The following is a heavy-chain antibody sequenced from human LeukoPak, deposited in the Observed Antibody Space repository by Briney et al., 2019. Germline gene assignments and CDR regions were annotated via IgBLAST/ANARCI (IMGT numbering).Heavy chain of an antibody. J-gene: IGHJ4*02. V-gene: IGHV3-21*01. CDR3: ARDRISGGGWSPGVDL. D-gene: IGHD6-19*01. CDR2: ISSSSSYI. Sequence: PGGSLRLSCAASGFTFSSYSMNWVRQAPGKGLEWVSSISSSSSYIYYADSVKGRFTISRDNSKNTLYLEMNSLRAEDTAVYYCARDRISGGGWSPGVDLWGQGTLVAVST. CDR1: GFTFSSYS.